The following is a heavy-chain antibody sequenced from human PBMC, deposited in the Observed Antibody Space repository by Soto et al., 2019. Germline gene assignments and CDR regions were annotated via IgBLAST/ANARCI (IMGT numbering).Heavy chain of an antibody. V-gene: IGHV1-69*13. Sequence: GASVKVSCKASGGTFSSYAISWVRQAPGQGLEWMGGIIPIFGTANYAQKFQGRVTITADESTSTAYMELSSLRSEDTAVYYCARDRYCSGGSCYSLGYWGQGTLVTVSS. J-gene: IGHJ4*02. D-gene: IGHD2-15*01. CDR3: ARDRYCSGGSCYSLGY. CDR1: GGTFSSYA. CDR2: IIPIFGTA.